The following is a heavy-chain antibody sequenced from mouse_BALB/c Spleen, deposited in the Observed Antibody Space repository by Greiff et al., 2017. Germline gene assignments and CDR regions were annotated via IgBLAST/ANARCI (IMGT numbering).Heavy chain of an antibody. Sequence: DLVKPGASVKLSCKASGYTFTSYWINWIKQRPGQGLEWIGRIAPGSGSTYYNEMFKGKATLTVDTSSSTAYIQRSSLSSEDSAVYFCARYYGNYFDYWGQGTTLTVSS. D-gene: IGHD2-1*01. CDR3: ARYYGNYFDY. J-gene: IGHJ2*01. CDR1: GYTFTSYW. CDR2: IAPGSGST. V-gene: IGHV1S41*01.